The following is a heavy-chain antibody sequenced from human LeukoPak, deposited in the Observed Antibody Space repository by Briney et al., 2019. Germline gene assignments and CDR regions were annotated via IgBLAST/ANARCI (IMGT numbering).Heavy chain of an antibody. CDR1: GGSISSYY. V-gene: IGHV4-4*07. J-gene: IGHJ5*02. Sequence: TSETLSLTCTVSGGSISSYYWSWIRQPAGKGLEWIGRIYTSGSTNYNPSLKSRVTMSVDTSKNQFSLKLSSVTAADTAVYYCAREPPYGDYDNWFDPWGQGTLVTVSS. CDR3: AREPPYGDYDNWFDP. CDR2: IYTSGST. D-gene: IGHD4-17*01.